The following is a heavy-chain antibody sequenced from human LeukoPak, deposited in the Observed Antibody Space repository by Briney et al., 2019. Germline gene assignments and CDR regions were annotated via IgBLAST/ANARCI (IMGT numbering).Heavy chain of an antibody. Sequence: GGSLRLSCAASGFTFSSYGMHWVRQAPGKGLEWVAFIRYDGSNKYYADSVKGRFTISRDNSKNTLYLQMNSLRAEDTAAYYCAKDFEITGSLAYWGQGTLVTVSS. CDR2: IRYDGSNK. D-gene: IGHD1-20*01. CDR1: GFTFSSYG. J-gene: IGHJ4*02. CDR3: AKDFEITGSLAY. V-gene: IGHV3-30*02.